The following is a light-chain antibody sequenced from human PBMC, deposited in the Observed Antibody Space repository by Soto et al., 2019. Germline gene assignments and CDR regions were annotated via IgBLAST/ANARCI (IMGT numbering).Light chain of an antibody. Sequence: NFMLTQPLSVSESPGKTVTISCTRSSGSIASNYVQWYQQRPGSAPTTVIYEDNQRPSGVPDRFSGSIDSSSNSASLTISGLKTEYEADYYCQSYDSGNPWVFGGGTKLTVL. CDR3: QSYDSGNPWV. CDR1: SGSIASNY. V-gene: IGLV6-57*03. CDR2: EDN. J-gene: IGLJ3*02.